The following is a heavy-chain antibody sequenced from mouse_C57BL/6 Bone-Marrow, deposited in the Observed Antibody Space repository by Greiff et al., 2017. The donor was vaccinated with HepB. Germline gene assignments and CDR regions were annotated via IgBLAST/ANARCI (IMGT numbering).Heavy chain of an antibody. V-gene: IGHV14-2*01. CDR3: ARSSSIYDGYWAWFAY. CDR2: IDPEDGET. J-gene: IGHJ3*01. D-gene: IGHD2-3*01. Sequence: DVKLQESGAELVKPGASVKLSCTASGFNIKDYYMHWVKQRTEQGLEWIGRIDPEDGETKYAPKFQGKATITADTSSNTAYLQLSSLTSEDTAVYYCARSSSIYDGYWAWFAYWGQGTLVTVSA. CDR1: GFNIKDYY.